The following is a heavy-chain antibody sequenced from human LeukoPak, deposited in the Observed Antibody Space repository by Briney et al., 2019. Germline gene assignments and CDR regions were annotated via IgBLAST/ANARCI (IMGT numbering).Heavy chain of an antibody. CDR3: ARHGGSWTFDY. CDR2: IDYSGTT. CDR1: GDSISTYY. D-gene: IGHD1-26*01. J-gene: IGHJ4*02. V-gene: IGHV4-59*08. Sequence: SETLSPTCTVSGDSISTYYWTWIRQPPGRGLEWTGYIDYSGTTNYNPSLKSRVTMSVVTSKNQFSLKLSSVTAADTAVYYCARHGGSWTFDYWGQGILVTVSS.